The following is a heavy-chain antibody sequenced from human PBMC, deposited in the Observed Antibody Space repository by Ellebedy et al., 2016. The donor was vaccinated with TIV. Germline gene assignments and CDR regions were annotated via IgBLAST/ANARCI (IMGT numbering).Heavy chain of an antibody. D-gene: IGHD6-19*01. CDR3: ARDQWLGRAYYFDY. J-gene: IGHJ4*02. CDR2: IKQDGSER. Sequence: GESLKISCAASGFTFSNYWMSWVRQAPGKGLEWVANIKQDGSERYYIDSVKGRFVISRDNAKNSLYLQMNSLSDDDTATYYCARDQWLGRAYYFDYWGQGTLVTVYS. CDR1: GFTFSNYW. V-gene: IGHV3-7*01.